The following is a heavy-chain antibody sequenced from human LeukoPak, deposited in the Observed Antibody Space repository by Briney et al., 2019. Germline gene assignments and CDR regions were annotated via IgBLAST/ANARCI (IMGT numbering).Heavy chain of an antibody. J-gene: IGHJ4*02. CDR2: ISGSGGST. Sequence: GGSLRLSCAASGFTFSSYAMSWVRQAPGKGLEWVSAISGSGGSTYYADSVKGRFTISRDNSKNTLYLQMNSLRAEDTAVYYCARGEGGSGSPGDYWGQGTLVTVSS. CDR1: GFTFSSYA. V-gene: IGHV3-23*01. CDR3: ARGEGGSGSPGDY. D-gene: IGHD3-10*01.